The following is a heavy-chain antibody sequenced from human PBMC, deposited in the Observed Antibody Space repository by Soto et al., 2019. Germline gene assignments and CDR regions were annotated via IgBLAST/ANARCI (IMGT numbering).Heavy chain of an antibody. CDR2: IYYSGST. V-gene: IGHV4-39*01. Sequence: SETPSLTCTVSGGSISSRSYYWRWILQPPGKGLEWIGSIYYSGSTYYNPSLKSRVTISVDTSKNQFSLKLSSVTAADTAVYYCARGSIYYDSSGYYFSRSTYFDYWGQGTLVTVSS. CDR3: ARGSIYYDSSGYYFSRSTYFDY. D-gene: IGHD3-22*01. J-gene: IGHJ4*02. CDR1: GGSISSRSYY.